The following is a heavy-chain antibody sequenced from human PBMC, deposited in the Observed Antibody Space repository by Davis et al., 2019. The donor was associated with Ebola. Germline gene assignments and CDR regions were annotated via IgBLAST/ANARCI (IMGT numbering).Heavy chain of an antibody. CDR1: GFTVSSNY. J-gene: IGHJ3*02. CDR3: ARASQRWLQLTSVAAFDI. CDR2: IHYDGSNK. V-gene: IGHV3-30*02. Sequence: GGSLRLSCAASGFTVSSNYMSWVRQAPGKGLEWVAFIHYDGSNKYYADSVKGRFTISRDNSKNTLYLQMNSLRAEDTAVYYCARASQRWLQLTSVAAFDIWGQGTMVTVSS. D-gene: IGHD5-24*01.